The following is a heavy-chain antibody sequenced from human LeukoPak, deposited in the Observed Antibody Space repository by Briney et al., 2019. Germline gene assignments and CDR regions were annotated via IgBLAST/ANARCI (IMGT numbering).Heavy chain of an antibody. CDR2: IKRDGSEE. V-gene: IGHV3-7*01. Sequence: PGGSLRLSCAASGFIFSTYWMSWVRQAPGKGLEWVANIKRDGSEEYYVDSVKGRFTISRDNSKNSVYLQMNSLRDDDTGIYYCAKYSGYNLEYWGQGTLVTVSP. CDR3: AKYSGYNLEY. J-gene: IGHJ4*02. CDR1: GFIFSTYW. D-gene: IGHD5-12*01.